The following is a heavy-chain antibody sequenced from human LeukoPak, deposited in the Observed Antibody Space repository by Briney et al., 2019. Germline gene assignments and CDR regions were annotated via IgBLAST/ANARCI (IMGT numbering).Heavy chain of an antibody. J-gene: IGHJ4*02. Sequence: GGSLRLSCATSGLTFSSYAMSWVRQVPGKGLEWVSSISGSGTSTYYADSVKGRFTISRDKSKQTLYLQMNSLRAEDTAVYYCARSAYGDYVGGDYWGQGTLVTVSS. V-gene: IGHV3-23*01. CDR2: ISGSGTST. D-gene: IGHD4-17*01. CDR3: ARSAYGDYVGGDY. CDR1: GLTFSSYA.